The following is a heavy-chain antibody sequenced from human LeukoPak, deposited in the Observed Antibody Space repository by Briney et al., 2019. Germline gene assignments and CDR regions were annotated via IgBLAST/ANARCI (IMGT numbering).Heavy chain of an antibody. CDR2: IYRGGST. CDR3: ARDLNDYSNY. J-gene: IGHJ4*02. D-gene: IGHD4-11*01. Sequence: GGSLRHSCAASGFSLSTNYMSWVRQAPPKGLECVSDIYRGGSTYYADSVKGRFTISRDNAKNTLYLQLNSLRAEDTGMYYCARDLNDYSNYWGQGTLVTVSS. V-gene: IGHV3-66*01. CDR1: GFSLSTNY.